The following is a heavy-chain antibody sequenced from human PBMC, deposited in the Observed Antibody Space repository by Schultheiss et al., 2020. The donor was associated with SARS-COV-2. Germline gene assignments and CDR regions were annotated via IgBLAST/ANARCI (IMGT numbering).Heavy chain of an antibody. V-gene: IGHV4-61*08. Sequence: SETLSLTCTVSGGSISSGDYYWSWIRQPPGKGLEWIGYIYYSGSTNYNPSLKSRVTVSVDTSKNQFSMKLSSVTAADTAVYYCARVSCSGGSCYHAYYYAMDVWGQGTTVTVSS. J-gene: IGHJ6*02. CDR3: ARVSCSGGSCYHAYYYAMDV. D-gene: IGHD2-15*01. CDR1: GGSISSGDYY. CDR2: IYYSGST.